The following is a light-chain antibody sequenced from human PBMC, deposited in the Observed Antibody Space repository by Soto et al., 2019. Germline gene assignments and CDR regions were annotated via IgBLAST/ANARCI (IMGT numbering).Light chain of an antibody. V-gene: IGKV3-20*01. J-gene: IGKJ5*01. Sequence: EIVLTQSPGTLSLSPGERATLFCRASQSVDSSYLAWYQQKPGQAPRLLIYAASSRAAGVPDRFGGSGSGTDFTLTISRLEPEDFAVYYCQQYGASFLTFGQGTRL. CDR3: QQYGASFLT. CDR1: QSVDSSY. CDR2: AAS.